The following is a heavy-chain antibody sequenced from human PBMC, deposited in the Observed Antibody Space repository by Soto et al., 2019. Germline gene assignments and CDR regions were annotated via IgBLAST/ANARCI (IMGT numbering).Heavy chain of an antibody. CDR1: GFSFSDYF. V-gene: IGHV1-46*01. CDR3: ARDNSRIYGTPAASSWFHP. J-gene: IGHJ5*02. CDR2: INPSGDSR. D-gene: IGHD2-15*01. Sequence: ASVKVSCKASGFSFSDYFMHWVRQAPGQGLEWMGIINPSGDSRNYAQKFQGRVTITRDTSTSTVYMDLSSLRYEDTAVYYCARDNSRIYGTPAASSWFHPWGQGTPVTVSS.